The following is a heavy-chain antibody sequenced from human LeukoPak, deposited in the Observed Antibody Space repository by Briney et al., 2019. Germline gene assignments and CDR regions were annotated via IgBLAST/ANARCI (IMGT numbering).Heavy chain of an antibody. CDR1: GGSFSGYY. D-gene: IGHD2-8*01. CDR3: ARNPVSPYDAFDI. V-gene: IGHV4-34*01. Sequence: SETLSLTCAVYGGSFSGYYWSWIRQPPGKGLEWIGEINHSGSTNYNPSLKSRVTISVDTSKNQFPLKLSSVTAADTAVYYCARNPVSPYDAFDIWGQGTMVTVSS. CDR2: INHSGST. J-gene: IGHJ3*02.